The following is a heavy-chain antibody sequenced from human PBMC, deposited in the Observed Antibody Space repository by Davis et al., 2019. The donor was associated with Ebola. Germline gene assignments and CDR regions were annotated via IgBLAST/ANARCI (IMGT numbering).Heavy chain of an antibody. CDR1: GFTFSSYW. CDR3: ARGGGITIFEVVSPGGEGWFDP. J-gene: IGHJ5*02. CDR2: IKQDGSEK. V-gene: IGHV3-7*03. D-gene: IGHD3-3*01. Sequence: GESLKISCAASGFTFSSYWMSWVRQAPGKGLEWVANIKQDGSEKYYVDSVKGRFTISRDNAKNSLYLQMNSLRAEDTAVYYCARGGGITIFEVVSPGGEGWFDPWGQGTLVTVSS.